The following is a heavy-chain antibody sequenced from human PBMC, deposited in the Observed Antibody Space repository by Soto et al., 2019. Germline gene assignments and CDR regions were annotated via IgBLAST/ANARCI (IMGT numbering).Heavy chain of an antibody. V-gene: IGHV1-3*01. J-gene: IGHJ6*02. Sequence: ASVKVSCKASGYTFTSYAMHWVRQAPGQRLEWMGWINAGNGNTKYSQKFQGRVTITRDTSASTAYKELSSLRSEDTAVYYCARDLGYSSSLYYYYGMDVWGQGTTVTVSS. CDR3: ARDLGYSSSLYYYYGMDV. CDR1: GYTFTSYA. D-gene: IGHD6-6*01. CDR2: INAGNGNT.